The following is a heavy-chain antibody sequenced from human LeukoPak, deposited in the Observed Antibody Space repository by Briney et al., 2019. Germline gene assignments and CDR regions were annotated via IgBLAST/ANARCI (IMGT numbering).Heavy chain of an antibody. D-gene: IGHD6-19*01. Sequence: GGSLRLSCAASGFTFSSYAMSWVRQAPGKGLEWVSAISGSGGNTYYADSVKGRFTISRVNSKNTLYLQMNSLRAEDTAVYYCAKDQSSGWYGYSDYWGQGTLVTVSS. V-gene: IGHV3-23*01. CDR1: GFTFSSYA. CDR3: AKDQSSGWYGYSDY. CDR2: ISGSGGNT. J-gene: IGHJ4*02.